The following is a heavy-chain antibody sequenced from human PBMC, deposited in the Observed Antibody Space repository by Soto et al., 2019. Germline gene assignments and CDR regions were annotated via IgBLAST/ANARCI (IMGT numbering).Heavy chain of an antibody. CDR3: SRMLAVNYYYYYVDV. CDR1: GFSLRNARMG. Sequence: QVTLKESGPVLVKPTETLTLTCAVSGFSLRNARMGVSWIRQPPGKALEWLAHVLSNDEKSYNKSLQTRLTISKDTSKSQVVLTMTYMDPVDTATYLCSRMLAVNYYYYYVDVWGEGTTVTVSS. J-gene: IGHJ6*03. D-gene: IGHD3-22*01. CDR2: VLSNDEK. V-gene: IGHV2-26*01.